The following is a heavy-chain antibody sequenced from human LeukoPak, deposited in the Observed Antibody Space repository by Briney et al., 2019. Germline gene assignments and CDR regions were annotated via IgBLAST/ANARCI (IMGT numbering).Heavy chain of an antibody. CDR3: AKGKPYCSSTSCNTY. CDR1: GFIFRTYW. V-gene: IGHV3-7*03. J-gene: IGHJ4*02. CDR2: IKTDGSEK. D-gene: IGHD2-2*01. Sequence: TGGSLRLSCAASGFIFRTYWMSWVRQAPGKGLEWVANIKTDGSEKSYVDSVKGRFTISRDNAKNSLYLQMNSLRAEDTAVYYCAKGKPYCSSTSCNTYWGQGTLVTVSS.